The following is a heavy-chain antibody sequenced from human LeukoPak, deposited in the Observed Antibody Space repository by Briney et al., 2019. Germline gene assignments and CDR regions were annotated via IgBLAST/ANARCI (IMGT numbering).Heavy chain of an antibody. CDR1: GFTFSSYA. Sequence: LAGGSLRLSCAASGFTFSSYAMSWVRQAPGKGLEWVSAISDSGGSTYYADSVKGRFTISRDNSKNTLYLQMNSLRAEDTAVYYCAKPDYDFWSGYYKGVAFDIWGQGTMVTVSS. J-gene: IGHJ3*02. D-gene: IGHD3-3*01. CDR2: ISDSGGST. CDR3: AKPDYDFWSGYYKGVAFDI. V-gene: IGHV3-23*01.